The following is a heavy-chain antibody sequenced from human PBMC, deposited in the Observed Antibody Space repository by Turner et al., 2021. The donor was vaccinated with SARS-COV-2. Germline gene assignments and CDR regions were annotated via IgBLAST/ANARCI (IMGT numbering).Heavy chain of an antibody. J-gene: IGHJ6*02. V-gene: IGHV4-59*08. D-gene: IGHD5-12*01. CDR2: FYKIGSI. CDR3: ARHQGSTSVYDPGMNV. CDR1: GGPISSTS. Sequence: QVQLQESGPGLVRPSETLSITCTVSGGPISSTSWSWIRQSPGRGLEWIGYFYKIGSIDYNPTLRSRVTITVDTSNNQLSLNLISMTAANTAVYYWARHQGSTSVYDPGMNVWGQGTAVIVSS.